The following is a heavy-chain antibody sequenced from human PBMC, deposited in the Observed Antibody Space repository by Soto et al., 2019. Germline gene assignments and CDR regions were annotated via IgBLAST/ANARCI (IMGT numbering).Heavy chain of an antibody. J-gene: IGHJ5*02. CDR1: GYTFTSYG. Sequence: ASVKVSCKASGYTFTSYGIRWVRQAPGQGLEWMGWISAYNGNTNYAQKLQGRVTMTTDTSTSTAYMELRSLRSDDTAVYYCARDRGVHCSGGSCYSGWLDPWGQGTLVTVSS. V-gene: IGHV1-18*04. CDR3: ARDRGVHCSGGSCYSGWLDP. CDR2: ISAYNGNT. D-gene: IGHD2-15*01.